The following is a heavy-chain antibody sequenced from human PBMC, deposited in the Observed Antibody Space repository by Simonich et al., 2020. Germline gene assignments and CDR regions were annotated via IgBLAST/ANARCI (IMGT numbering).Heavy chain of an antibody. V-gene: IGHV4-34*01. D-gene: IGHD3-16*01. CDR1: GGSFSGYY. CDR3: ARPLGIVWAFDI. J-gene: IGHJ3*02. CDR2: IKHSGST. Sequence: QVQLQQWGAGLLKPSETLSLTCAVYGGSFSGYYWSWIRQPPGKGLEWIGEIKHSGSTNYNPSLKSRVTRAVDTSKNQFSLKLSSVTAADTAVYYCARPLGIVWAFDIWGQGTMVTVSS.